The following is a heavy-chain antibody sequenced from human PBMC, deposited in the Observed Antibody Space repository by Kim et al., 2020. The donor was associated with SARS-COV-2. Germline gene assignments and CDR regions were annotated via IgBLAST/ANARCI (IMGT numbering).Heavy chain of an antibody. J-gene: IGHJ4*01. V-gene: IGHV4-59*08. CDR3: ARLPYYDVVTGDYRFDY. CDR2: ISYSGRT. Sequence: SETLSLTCTVSTVSISSYHWSWIRQPPGKGLEWIGYISYSGRTNYNPSLKSRVTISVDTSKNQFSLKLNSVTAADTAVYYCARLPYYDVVTGDYRFDYWG. CDR1: TVSISSYH. D-gene: IGHD3-9*01.